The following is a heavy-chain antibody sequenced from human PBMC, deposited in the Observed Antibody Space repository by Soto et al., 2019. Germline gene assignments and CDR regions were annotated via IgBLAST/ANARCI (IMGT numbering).Heavy chain of an antibody. CDR3: AKDWVSSGEEYYYYYGMDV. Sequence: GGSLRLSCAASGFTFSSYGMHWVRQAPGKGLEWVAVISYDGSNKYYADSVKGRFTISRDNSKNTLYLQMNSLRAEDTAVYYCAKDWVSSGEEYYYYYGMDVWGQGTTVTVSS. CDR2: ISYDGSNK. V-gene: IGHV3-30*18. D-gene: IGHD3-10*01. CDR1: GFTFSSYG. J-gene: IGHJ6*02.